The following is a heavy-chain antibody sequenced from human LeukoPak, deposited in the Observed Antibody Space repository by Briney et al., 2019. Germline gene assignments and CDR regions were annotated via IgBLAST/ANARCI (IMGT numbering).Heavy chain of an antibody. J-gene: IGHJ5*02. V-gene: IGHV1-69*13. Sequence: ASVKVSCKASGGTFSSYAISWVRQAPGQGLEWMGGIIPVFGTSNYAQKFQGRVTITADESTRTAYMELSSLRSEDTAVYYCARVTGGRYCSTTSCYMRGWFDPWGQGTLVTVSS. CDR1: GGTFSSYA. CDR3: ARVTGGRYCSTTSCYMRGWFDP. D-gene: IGHD2-2*02. CDR2: IIPVFGTS.